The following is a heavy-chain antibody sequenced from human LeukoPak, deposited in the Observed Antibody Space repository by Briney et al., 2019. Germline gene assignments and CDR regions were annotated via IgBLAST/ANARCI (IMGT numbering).Heavy chain of an antibody. CDR1: GYTFTSYD. CDR3: ARGSGSYHDAFDI. Sequence: ASVKASCKASGYTFTSYDINWVRQATGQGLEWMGWMNPNSGNTGYAQKFQGRVTITRNTSISTAYMELSSLRSEDTAVYYCARGSGSYHDAFDIWGQGTMVTVSS. D-gene: IGHD1-26*01. V-gene: IGHV1-8*03. J-gene: IGHJ3*02. CDR2: MNPNSGNT.